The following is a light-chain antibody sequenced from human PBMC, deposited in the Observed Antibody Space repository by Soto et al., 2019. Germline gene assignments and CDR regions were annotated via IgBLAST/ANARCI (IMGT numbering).Light chain of an antibody. CDR3: QQYNNWPPPT. CDR1: QSVSSN. Sequence: EIVMTQSPATLSVSPGERATLSCRASQSVSSNLAWYQQKPGQAPRLLIYGASTRATGIPARFSGSGSGTEFTLTISNLQSEDFAVYYCQQYNNWPPPTFGQGTKLEIK. J-gene: IGKJ2*01. V-gene: IGKV3-15*01. CDR2: GAS.